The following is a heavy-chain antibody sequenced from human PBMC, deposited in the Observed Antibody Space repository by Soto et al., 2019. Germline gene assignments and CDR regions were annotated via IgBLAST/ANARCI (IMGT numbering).Heavy chain of an antibody. Sequence: PSETLSLTCTVSGGSISSGGYYWTWIRQHPGKGLEWIGYIYYSGGAYYNPSLKSRVTISVDTSKNQFSLKLSSVTAADTAVYYCARDIHYSASSAYYSGFASWGPGTLLTVSS. V-gene: IGHV4-31*03. J-gene: IGHJ4*02. CDR1: GGSISSGGYY. CDR3: ARDIHYSASSAYYSGFAS. CDR2: IYYSGGA. D-gene: IGHD3-22*01.